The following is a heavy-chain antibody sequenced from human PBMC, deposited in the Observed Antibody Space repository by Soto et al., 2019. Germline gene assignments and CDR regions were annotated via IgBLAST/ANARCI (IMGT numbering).Heavy chain of an antibody. V-gene: IGHV4-34*01. D-gene: IGHD5-12*01. J-gene: IGHJ4*02. CDR2: INHGGST. CDR1: GGSFSGYY. CDR3: ASGGQTIIPKD. Sequence: SETLSLTCAVYGGSFSGYYWSWIRQPPGKGLDWIGEINHGGSTNYNPSLKSRVTISIDTSKNQFSLKLSSVTAADTAVYYCASGGQTIIPKDWGQGTLVTVSS.